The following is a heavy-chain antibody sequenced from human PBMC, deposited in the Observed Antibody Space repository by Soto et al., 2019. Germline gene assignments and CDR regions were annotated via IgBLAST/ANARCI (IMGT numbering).Heavy chain of an antibody. CDR3: ARDSGYSSSWSTFDY. Sequence: QLQLQESGSGLVKPSQTLSLTCAVSGGSISSGGYSWSWIRQPPGKGLEWIGYIYHSGSTYYNPSLMRRGTLSVARSKNQFSLKLSSVTAADTAVYYCARDSGYSSSWSTFDYWGQGTLVTVSS. CDR2: IYHSGST. D-gene: IGHD6-13*01. J-gene: IGHJ4*02. V-gene: IGHV4-30-2*01. CDR1: GGSISSGGYS.